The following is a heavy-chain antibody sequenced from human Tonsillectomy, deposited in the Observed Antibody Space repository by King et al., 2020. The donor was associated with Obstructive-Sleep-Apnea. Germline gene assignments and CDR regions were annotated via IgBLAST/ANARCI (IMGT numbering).Heavy chain of an antibody. Sequence: HVQLVESGGGVVQPGRSLRLSCAASGFTFSNYAMHWVRQAPGKGLEWVAVISYDGSYKYYADSVKGRFTISRDNSKNTLYLQMNSLRAEDTAVYYCARDGYSSGWSGGMDVWGQGTTVTVSS. J-gene: IGHJ6*02. D-gene: IGHD6-19*01. V-gene: IGHV3-30*04. CDR1: GFTFSNYA. CDR3: ARDGYSSGWSGGMDV. CDR2: ISYDGSYK.